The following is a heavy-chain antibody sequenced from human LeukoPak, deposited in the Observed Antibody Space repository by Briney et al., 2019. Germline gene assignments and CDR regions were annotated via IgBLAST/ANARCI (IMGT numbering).Heavy chain of an antibody. V-gene: IGHV3-53*01. J-gene: IGHJ3*02. CDR2: IYSGGST. D-gene: IGHD2-15*01. CDR3: AATVVVAATGAFDI. CDR1: GFTVSSNY. Sequence: GRSLRLSCAASGFTVSSNYMIWVRQAPGKGLEWGSVIYSGGSTYYADPVKGRFTISRDNSKNTLYLQMNSLRAEDTAVYYCAATVVVAATGAFDIWGQGTMVTVSS.